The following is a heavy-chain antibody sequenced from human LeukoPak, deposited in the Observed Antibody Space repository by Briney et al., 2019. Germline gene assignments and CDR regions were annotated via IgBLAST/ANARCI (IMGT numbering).Heavy chain of an antibody. CDR3: AKRFEATGDY. V-gene: IGHV3-23*01. CDR2: ISGSGGST. CDR1: GFTFSNYA. J-gene: IGHJ4*02. Sequence: PGGSLRLSCAASGFTFSNYAMSWVRQAPGKGLEWVSAISGSGGSTYHADSVKGRFTISRDNSKNTLYLQMNSLRAEDTAVYYCAKRFEATGDYWGQGTLVTVSS. D-gene: IGHD3-10*01.